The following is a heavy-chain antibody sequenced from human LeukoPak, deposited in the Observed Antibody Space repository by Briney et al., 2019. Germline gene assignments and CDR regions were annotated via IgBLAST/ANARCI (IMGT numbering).Heavy chain of an antibody. CDR3: AKENDFVY. CDR1: GFSFSSYG. J-gene: IGHJ4*02. CDR2: ISYDGTNK. V-gene: IGHV3-30*18. Sequence: AGGSLRLSCAASGFSFSSYGMHWVRQAPGKGLEWVAVISYDGTNKYYADSVKGRFTISRDNSKSTLYLQMNSLRAEDTAVYYCAKENDFVYWGQGTLVTVSS. D-gene: IGHD3-3*01.